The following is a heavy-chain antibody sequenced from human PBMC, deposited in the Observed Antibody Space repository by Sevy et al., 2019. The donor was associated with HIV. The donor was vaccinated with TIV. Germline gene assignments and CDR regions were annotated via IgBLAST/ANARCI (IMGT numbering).Heavy chain of an antibody. CDR3: ARGVGGYCSSTNCHVDY. J-gene: IGHJ4*02. V-gene: IGHV4-4*02. Sequence: SETPSLTCAVSGGSISSNNWWNWVRQTPGKGLEWIGEIYHGGSTNRNPSLKSRVTISVDKSKNQFSLKLSSVTAADTAVYYCARGVGGYCSSTNCHVDYWGQGTLVTVSS. D-gene: IGHD2-2*03. CDR2: IYHGGST. CDR1: GGSISSNNW.